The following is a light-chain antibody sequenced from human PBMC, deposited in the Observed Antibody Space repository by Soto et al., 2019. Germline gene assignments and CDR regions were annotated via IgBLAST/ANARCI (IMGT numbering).Light chain of an antibody. J-gene: IGLJ1*01. Sequence: QSVLTQPSSVSASPGQSISISCTGTSDDIGAYDYVSWYQQHPGKAPKLIRYAVSNRPSGVSTRFSGSKSGNTASLTISGVQADDEADYYCSSYRSSDTLEVFGTGTKVTVL. CDR3: SSYRSSDTLEV. CDR2: AVS. V-gene: IGLV2-14*01. CDR1: SDDIGAYDY.